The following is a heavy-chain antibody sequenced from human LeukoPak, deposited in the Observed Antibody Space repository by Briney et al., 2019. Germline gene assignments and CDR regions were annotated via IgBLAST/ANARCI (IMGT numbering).Heavy chain of an antibody. J-gene: IGHJ4*02. Sequence: GGSLRLSCAASGFTFSSYAMHWVRQAPGKGLEWVAFIRYDGSNKYYADSVKGRFTISRDNAKNSLYLQMNSLRAEDTAVYYCARRYNYGLDYWGQGTLVTVSS. D-gene: IGHD5-18*01. CDR3: ARRYNYGLDY. V-gene: IGHV3-30*04. CDR2: IRYDGSNK. CDR1: GFTFSSYA.